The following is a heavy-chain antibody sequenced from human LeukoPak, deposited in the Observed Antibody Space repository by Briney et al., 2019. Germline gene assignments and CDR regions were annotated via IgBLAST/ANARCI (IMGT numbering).Heavy chain of an antibody. CDR3: ARDPNLPNKPSFDY. V-gene: IGHV1-18*01. Sequence: GASVKVSCKASGYTFTSYGISWVRQAPGQGLEWMGWISAYNGNTNYAQKLQGRVTMTTDTSTSTAYMELRSLRSDDTAVYYCARDPNLPNKPSFDYWGQGTLVTVSS. J-gene: IGHJ4*02. CDR1: GYTFTSYG. CDR2: ISAYNGNT. D-gene: IGHD1-7*01.